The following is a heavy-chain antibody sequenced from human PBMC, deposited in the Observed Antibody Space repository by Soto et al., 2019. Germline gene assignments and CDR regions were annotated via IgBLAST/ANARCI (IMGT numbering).Heavy chain of an antibody. CDR3: ARSITMLRKPFHY. Sequence: GGSLRLSCEASGFTFSSYAMSWVRQAPGKGLEWVSAISGSGGSAYYADSVKGRFTISRDNSANTLHLQMNSLRAEDMAVYYCARSITMLRKPFHYWGQGTLVTVSS. CDR1: GFTFSSYA. J-gene: IGHJ4*02. CDR2: ISGSGGSA. D-gene: IGHD3-10*01. V-gene: IGHV3-23*01.